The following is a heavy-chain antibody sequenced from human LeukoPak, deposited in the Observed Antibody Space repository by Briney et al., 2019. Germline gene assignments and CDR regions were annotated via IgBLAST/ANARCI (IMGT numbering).Heavy chain of an antibody. D-gene: IGHD4-11*01. CDR2: IYHSGST. V-gene: IGHV4-31*03. J-gene: IGHJ4*02. CDR3: ARVGVYTNYPFDY. Sequence: PSETLSLTCTVSGGSISSGAYYWNWIRQHPGKGLEWIGYIYHSGSTYYNPSLKSRVTISVDTSKNLFSLKLSSVTAADTAVYYCARVGVYTNYPFDYWGQGTLVTVSS. CDR1: GGSISSGAYY.